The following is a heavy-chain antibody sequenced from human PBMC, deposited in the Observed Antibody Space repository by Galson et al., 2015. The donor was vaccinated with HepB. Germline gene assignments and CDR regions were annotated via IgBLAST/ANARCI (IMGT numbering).Heavy chain of an antibody. CDR2: ISAYNGNT. Sequence: SVKVSCKASGYTFTSYGISWVRQAPGQGLEWMGWISAYNGNTNYAQKLQGRVTMTTDTSTSTAYMELRSLRSDDTAVYYCAFHPLGQWLDTSPDYYFDYWGQGTLVTVSS. V-gene: IGHV1-18*04. CDR3: AFHPLGQWLDTSPDYYFDY. CDR1: GYTFTSYG. D-gene: IGHD6-19*01. J-gene: IGHJ4*02.